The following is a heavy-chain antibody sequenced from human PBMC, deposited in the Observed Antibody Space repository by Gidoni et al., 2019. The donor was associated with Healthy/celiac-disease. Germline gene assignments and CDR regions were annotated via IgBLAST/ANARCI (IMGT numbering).Heavy chain of an antibody. V-gene: IGHV3-21*01. J-gene: IGHJ4*02. Sequence: EVQLVESGGGLVKPGGSLRLSCAASGFTFSSYSMNWVRQAPGKGLEWVSSISSSSSYIYYADSVKGRFTISRDNAKNSLYLQMNSLRAEDTAVYYCARDSSNYGGNSGPDYWGQGTLVTVSS. CDR2: ISSSSSYI. D-gene: IGHD4-17*01. CDR3: ARDSSNYGGNSGPDY. CDR1: GFTFSSYS.